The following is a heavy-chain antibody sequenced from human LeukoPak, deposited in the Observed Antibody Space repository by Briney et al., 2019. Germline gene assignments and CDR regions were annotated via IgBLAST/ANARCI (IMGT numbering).Heavy chain of an antibody. Sequence: SETLSLTCTVSGGSISNYFWSWIRQPAGKGLEWIGRIHDNGDSNHNPSLKSRVTMSLDTSRNQVSLKLASVTAADTAVYYCARAPSACGGTCPSDHWGPGTQATVSS. V-gene: IGHV4-4*07. D-gene: IGHD2-15*01. CDR3: ARAPSACGGTCPSDH. J-gene: IGHJ4*02. CDR1: GGSISNYF. CDR2: IHDNGDS.